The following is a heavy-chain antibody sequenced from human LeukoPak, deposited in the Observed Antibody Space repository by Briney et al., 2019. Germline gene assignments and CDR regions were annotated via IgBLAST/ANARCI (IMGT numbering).Heavy chain of an antibody. CDR2: IHYSGTT. Sequence: SETLSLTCTVSGGSITSTNYYWGWIRQPPGKGLEWIGSIHYSGTTYNNPSLRSRVTISVDTSNNQFYLTLSSVTAADTALYYCAKHYMGSSYNHGLDCWGREPWSPSLQ. V-gene: IGHV4-39*01. CDR1: GGSITSTNYY. CDR3: AKHYMGSSYNHGLDC. J-gene: IGHJ4*02. D-gene: IGHD3-10*01.